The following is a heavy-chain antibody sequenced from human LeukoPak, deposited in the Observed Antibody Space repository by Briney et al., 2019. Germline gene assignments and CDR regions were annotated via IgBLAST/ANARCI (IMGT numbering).Heavy chain of an antibody. D-gene: IGHD3-22*01. Sequence: SETLSLTCTVSGGSFSTYYWSWIRQPPGRGPEWIGYIYASGSTNYNPSLKSRVSISIDTSKNQFSLRLSSVTAADTAVYYCARLGVYYHDGGGYFDYWGQGTLVTVSS. CDR1: GGSFSTYY. V-gene: IGHV4-4*09. CDR3: ARLGVYYHDGGGYFDY. J-gene: IGHJ4*02. CDR2: IYASGST.